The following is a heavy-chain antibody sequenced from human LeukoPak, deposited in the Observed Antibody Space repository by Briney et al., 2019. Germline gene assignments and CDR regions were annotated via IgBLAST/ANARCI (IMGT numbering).Heavy chain of an antibody. CDR1: GFTFSDYY. Sequence: GGSLRPSCAASGFTFSDYYMSWIRQAPGKGLEWVSYISSSGSTIYYADSVKGRFTISRDNAKNSLYLQMNSLRAEDTAVYYCARGRSYYDIYFDYWGQGTLVTVSS. J-gene: IGHJ4*02. V-gene: IGHV3-11*04. CDR3: ARGRSYYDIYFDY. D-gene: IGHD1-26*01. CDR2: ISSSGSTI.